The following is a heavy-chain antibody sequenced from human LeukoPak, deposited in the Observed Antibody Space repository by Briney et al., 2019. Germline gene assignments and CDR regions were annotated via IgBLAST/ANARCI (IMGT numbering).Heavy chain of an antibody. V-gene: IGHV3-23*01. CDR3: AKDRGYSYGYFDY. J-gene: IGHJ4*02. D-gene: IGHD5-18*01. CDR1: GFTFSSYA. Sequence: GGSLRLSCAASGFTFSSYAMSWVRQAPGKGLERVSAISGSGGSTYYADSVKGRFTISRDNSKNTLYLQMSSLRAEDTAVYYCAKDRGYSYGYFDYWGQGTLVTVSS. CDR2: ISGSGGST.